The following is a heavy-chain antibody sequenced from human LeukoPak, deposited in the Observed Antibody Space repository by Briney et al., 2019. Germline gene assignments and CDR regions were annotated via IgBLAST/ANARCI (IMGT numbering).Heavy chain of an antibody. CDR2: IRYDGSNK. J-gene: IGHJ4*02. Sequence: GGSLRLSCAASGFTFSSYGMHWVRQAPGKGLEWVAFIRYDGSNKYYADSVRGRFTISRDNSKNTLYLQMNSLRAEDTAVYYCAKEAYYYDSSGYYHFDYWGQGTLVTVSS. V-gene: IGHV3-30*02. CDR3: AKEAYYYDSSGYYHFDY. D-gene: IGHD3-22*01. CDR1: GFTFSSYG.